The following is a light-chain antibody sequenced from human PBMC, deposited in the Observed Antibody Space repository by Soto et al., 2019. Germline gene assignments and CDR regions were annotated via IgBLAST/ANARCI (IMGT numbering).Light chain of an antibody. CDR1: GGDIGAYNY. CDR3: SSFTTTYFYV. CDR2: GVT. J-gene: IGLJ1*01. Sequence: QSALTQPASVSGSLGQSITLSCTGSGGDIGAYNYVSWYQQHPGKAPKLIIYGVTHRHSGVSSRFSASKSAYTASLTISALQAEEEADYYCSSFTTTYFYVFGPGTKLTVL. V-gene: IGLV2-14*01.